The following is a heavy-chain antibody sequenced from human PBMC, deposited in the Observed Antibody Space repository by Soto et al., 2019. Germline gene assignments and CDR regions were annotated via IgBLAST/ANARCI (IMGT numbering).Heavy chain of an antibody. J-gene: IGHJ4*02. CDR1: GGSFSGYY. CDR3: ARSGDSSGSFDY. CDR2: INHSGST. Sequence: SETLSLTCAVYGGSFSGYYWSWIRQPPGKGLEWLGEINHSGSTNYNPSLKSRFTISVNTSKNQFSLKLSSVTAADTAVYYCARSGDSSGSFDYWGQGTLVTVSS. V-gene: IGHV4-34*01. D-gene: IGHD3-22*01.